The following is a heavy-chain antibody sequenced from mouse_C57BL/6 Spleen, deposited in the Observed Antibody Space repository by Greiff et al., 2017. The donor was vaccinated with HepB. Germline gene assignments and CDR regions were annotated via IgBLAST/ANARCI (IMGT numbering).Heavy chain of an antibody. CDR2: IYPSDSET. Sequence: QVQLQQPGAELVRPGSSVKLSCKASGYTFTSYWMDWVKQRPGQGLEWIGNIYPSDSETHYNQKFKDKATLTVDKSSSTAYMQLSSLTSEDSAVYYCARPGGTGFAYWCQGTLVTVSA. D-gene: IGHD4-1*01. CDR3: ARPGGTGFAY. V-gene: IGHV1-61*01. CDR1: GYTFTSYW. J-gene: IGHJ3*01.